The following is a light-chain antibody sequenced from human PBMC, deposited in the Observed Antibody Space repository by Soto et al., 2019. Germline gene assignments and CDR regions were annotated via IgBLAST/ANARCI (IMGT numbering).Light chain of an antibody. CDR2: KAS. V-gene: IGKV1-5*03. Sequence: DIQMTQSPSTLSASVGDRVTITCRASQSISSGLAWYQQKPGKAPKLLIYKASSFESGVPSRFSGSGSGTEFTLTLSSLHPDDFATYYCQQYNSCSTFGQGTKLEIK. CDR3: QQYNSCST. J-gene: IGKJ2*01. CDR1: QSISSG.